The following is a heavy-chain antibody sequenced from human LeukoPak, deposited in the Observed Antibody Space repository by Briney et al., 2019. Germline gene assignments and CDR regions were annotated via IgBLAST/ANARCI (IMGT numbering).Heavy chain of an antibody. V-gene: IGHV4-59*02. J-gene: IGHJ3*02. CDR1: GGSVSDYY. CDR3: ARALPYYYGSGNFGAFDI. D-gene: IGHD3-10*01. CDR2: IYHTGST. Sequence: SETLSLTCTISGGSVSDYYWSWIRQSPGKGLEWIGYIYHTGSTSYSPSPKSRVTISADTSPNKFSLKLSSVTAADTAVYYCARALPYYYGSGNFGAFDIWGQGTMVTVSS.